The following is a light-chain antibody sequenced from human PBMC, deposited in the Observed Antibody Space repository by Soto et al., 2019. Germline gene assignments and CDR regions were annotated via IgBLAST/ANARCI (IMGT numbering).Light chain of an antibody. Sequence: QSVLTQPPSASGTPGQKVFLSCSGSSSNIGGTNYAYWYQQLPGAAPKLLMHSNNLRPSGVPERISGSKFGTAASLAISRLRSEDEAVYYCASWDDRLGSVIFGGGTKLTVL. CDR1: SSNIGGTNY. CDR3: ASWDDRLGSVI. CDR2: SNN. V-gene: IGLV1-47*02. J-gene: IGLJ2*01.